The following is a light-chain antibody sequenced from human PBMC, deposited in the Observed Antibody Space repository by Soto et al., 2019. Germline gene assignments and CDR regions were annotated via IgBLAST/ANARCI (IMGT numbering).Light chain of an antibody. J-gene: IGKJ5*01. V-gene: IGKV3-11*01. CDR2: GAF. CDR1: PSVTNY. Sequence: PGERATLSCRASPSVTNYLAWYQQKPGQPPRLLIYGAFNRAAGIPARFSGSGSGTDFTLTISSLEPEDFAVYYCQHRSSWPITFGQGTRLEIK. CDR3: QHRSSWPIT.